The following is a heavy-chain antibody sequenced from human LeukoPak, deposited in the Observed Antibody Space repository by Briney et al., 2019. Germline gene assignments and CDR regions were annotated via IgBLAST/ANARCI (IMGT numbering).Heavy chain of an antibody. D-gene: IGHD2-2*01. CDR1: GFTFSSYA. V-gene: IGHV3-23*01. J-gene: IGHJ4*02. CDR3: AKDRHYSSTSCYGEFDY. Sequence: GGSLRLSCAASGFTFSSYAMSWVRQAPGKGLEWVSAISGSGGSTYYADSVKGRFTISRDNSKNTLYLQMNSLRAEDTAVYYCAKDRHYSSTSCYGEFDYWGQGTLVTVSS. CDR2: ISGSGGST.